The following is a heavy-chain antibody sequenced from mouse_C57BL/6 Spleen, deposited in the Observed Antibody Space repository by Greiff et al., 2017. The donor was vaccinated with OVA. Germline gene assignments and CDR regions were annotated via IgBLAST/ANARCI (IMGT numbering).Heavy chain of an antibody. CDR1: GYTFTSYW. CDR2: IDPSDSET. D-gene: IGHD2-2*01. J-gene: IGHJ2*01. V-gene: IGHV1-52*01. CDR3: ARDGYDGRCDY. Sequence: QVQLQQPGAELVRPGSSVKLSCKASGYTFTSYWMHWVKQRPIQGLEWIGNIDPSDSETHYNQKFKDKATLTVDKSSSTAYMQLSSLTSEDSAVYYCARDGYDGRCDYWGQGTTLTVSS.